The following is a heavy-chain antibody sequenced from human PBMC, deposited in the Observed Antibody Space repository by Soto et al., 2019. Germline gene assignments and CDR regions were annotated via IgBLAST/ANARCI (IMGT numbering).Heavy chain of an antibody. CDR1: GYTFTSYA. CDR2: ISAGNGNT. D-gene: IGHD2-21*02. Sequence: QVQLVQCGAEEKKPGASVKVSCKASGYTFTSYAMLWVRQAHGQRLEWMGWISAGNGNTKYSQKFQGRVTITRDTSASTAYMELSSLISEDTAVYYCARSIVVVTALDYWGQGTLVTVSS. J-gene: IGHJ4*02. CDR3: ARSIVVVTALDY. V-gene: IGHV1-3*05.